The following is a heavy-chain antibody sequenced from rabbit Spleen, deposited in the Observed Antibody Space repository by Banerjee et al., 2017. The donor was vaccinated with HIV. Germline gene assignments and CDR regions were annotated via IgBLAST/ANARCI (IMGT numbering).Heavy chain of an antibody. V-gene: IGHV1S40*01. CDR1: GFSFSNNDY. CDR2: IAGSSSGFI. Sequence: QSLVESGGGLVQPEGSLTLTCKASGFSFSNNDYMCWVRQAPGKGLEWISCIAGSSSGFIYSATWAKGRFTCSKTSSTTVTLQMTSLTVADTATYFCARDTGTSFSTYGMDLWGPGTLVTVS. D-gene: IGHD7-1*01. CDR3: ARDTGTSFSTYGMDL. J-gene: IGHJ6*01.